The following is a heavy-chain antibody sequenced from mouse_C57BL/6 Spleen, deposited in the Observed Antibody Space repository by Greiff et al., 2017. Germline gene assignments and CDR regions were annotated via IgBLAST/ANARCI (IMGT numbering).Heavy chain of an antibody. CDR2: ISNSGST. CDR1: GYSITSGYD. J-gene: IGHJ3*01. CDR3: ARDQGGCDGYLWFAY. V-gene: IGHV3-1*01. Sequence: DVQLQESGPGMVKPPQSLSLTCTVTGYSITSGYDWHWIRHLPGNKLEWMGYISNSGSTNYNPSLKSRISITHDTSKNHFFLKLNSVTTEDTATYDSARDQGGCDGYLWFAYWGQGTLVTVSA. D-gene: IGHD2-3*01.